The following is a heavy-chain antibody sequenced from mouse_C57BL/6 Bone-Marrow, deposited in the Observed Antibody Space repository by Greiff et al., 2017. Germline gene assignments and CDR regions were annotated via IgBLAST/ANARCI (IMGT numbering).Heavy chain of an antibody. V-gene: IGHV1-55*01. CDR3: ARRYSNYDYYAMDY. CDR2: IYPGSGST. J-gene: IGHJ4*01. D-gene: IGHD2-5*01. CDR1: GYTFTSYW. Sequence: VQLQQPGAELVKPGASVKMSCKASGYTFTSYWITWVKQRPGQGLEWIGDIYPGSGSTNNNEKFKSKATLTVDTSSRTAYMQLSSLTSEDSAVYYCARRYSNYDYYAMDYWGQGTSVTVSS.